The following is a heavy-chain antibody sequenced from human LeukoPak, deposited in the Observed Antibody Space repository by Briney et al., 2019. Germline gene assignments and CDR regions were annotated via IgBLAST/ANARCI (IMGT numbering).Heavy chain of an antibody. CDR2: MNPNSGNT. CDR3: ARSPLYSGSYYGYYYYYYMDV. D-gene: IGHD1-26*01. CDR1: GYTFTSYD. Sequence: ASVKVSCKASGYTFTSYDINWVRQATGQGLEWMGWMNPNSGNTGYAQKFQGRVTITRNTSISTAYMELSSLRSEDTAVYYCARSPLYSGSYYGYYYYYYMDVWGKGTTVTVSS. V-gene: IGHV1-8*03. J-gene: IGHJ6*03.